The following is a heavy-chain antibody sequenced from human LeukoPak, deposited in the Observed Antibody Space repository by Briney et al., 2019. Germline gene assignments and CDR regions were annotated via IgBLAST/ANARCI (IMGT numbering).Heavy chain of an antibody. J-gene: IGHJ4*02. V-gene: IGHV3-11*01. CDR1: GFPFSDFY. Sequence: KPGGSLRLSCATSGFPFSDFYMSWIRQAPGKGLEWVSYISSSTTTIYYADSVRGRFTVSRANAKNSLYLQMNNLRAEDTAVYYCTRDRWGKYYFDYWGQGTLVTVSS. D-gene: IGHD7-27*01. CDR2: ISSSTTTI. CDR3: TRDRWGKYYFDY.